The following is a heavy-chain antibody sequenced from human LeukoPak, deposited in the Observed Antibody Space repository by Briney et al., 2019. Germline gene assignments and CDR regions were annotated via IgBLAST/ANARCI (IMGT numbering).Heavy chain of an antibody. D-gene: IGHD3-16*01. J-gene: IGHJ6*02. CDR1: GFTVSSNY. CDR3: ARDGAQYGGDYYYYGMDV. V-gene: IGHV3-66*01. Sequence: GGSLRLSCAASGFTVSSNYMSWVRQAPGKGLERVSVIYSGGSTYYADSVKGRFTISRDNSKNTLYLQMNSLRAEDTAVYYCARDGAQYGGDYYYYGMDVWGQGTTVTVSS. CDR2: IYSGGST.